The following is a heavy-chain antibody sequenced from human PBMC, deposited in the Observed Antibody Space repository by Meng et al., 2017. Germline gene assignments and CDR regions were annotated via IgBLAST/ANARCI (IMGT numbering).Heavy chain of an antibody. J-gene: IGHJ6*02. CDR1: GFTFSSYG. V-gene: IGHV3-23*01. CDR3: AKRSITGTTPNYYYGMDV. Sequence: GESLKISCAASGFTFSSYGMHWVRQAPGKGLEWVSAISGSGGSTYYADSVKGRFTISRDNSKNTLYLQMNSLRAEDTAVYYCAKRSITGTTPNYYYGMDVWGQGTTVTVSS. D-gene: IGHD1-20*01. CDR2: ISGSGGST.